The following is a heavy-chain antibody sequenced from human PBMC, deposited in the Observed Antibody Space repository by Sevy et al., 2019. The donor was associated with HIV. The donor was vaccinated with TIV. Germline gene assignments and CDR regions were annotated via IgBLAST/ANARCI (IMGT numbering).Heavy chain of an antibody. D-gene: IGHD3-16*01. J-gene: IGHJ4*02. CDR1: GNTPSDLS. CDR2: FDPEDGEP. V-gene: IGHV1-24*01. CDR3: ASVGYYDSTAHKQDLGGY. Sequence: ASVKVSCKVSGNTPSDLSMHWVRQSPGKGFEWIGGFDPEDGEPIYARKFQGRVTVTEDTSTDTAYMELSSLRSEDTAVYYCASVGYYDSTAHKQDLGGYWGQRTLITVSS.